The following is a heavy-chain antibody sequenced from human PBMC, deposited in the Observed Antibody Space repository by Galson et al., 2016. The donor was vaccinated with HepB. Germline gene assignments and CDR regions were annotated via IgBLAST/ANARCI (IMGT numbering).Heavy chain of an antibody. CDR3: ANLRSGSYAFDI. V-gene: IGHV3-30*18. Sequence: SLRLSCAASGFTISGYAMHWVRQAPGKGLEWVAVISYDGSYKFYADSVKGRFTISRDNSKNTLYLQMNSLRAEDTAVYYCANLRSGSYAFDIWGQGTMVTVSS. D-gene: IGHD3-22*01. CDR1: GFTISGYA. J-gene: IGHJ3*02. CDR2: ISYDGSYK.